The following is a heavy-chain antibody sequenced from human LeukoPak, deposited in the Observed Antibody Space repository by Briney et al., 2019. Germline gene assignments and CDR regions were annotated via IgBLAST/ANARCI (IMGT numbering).Heavy chain of an antibody. CDR2: ISSSSSYI. J-gene: IGHJ5*02. CDR1: GFTFSSYS. D-gene: IGHD6-6*01. V-gene: IGHV3-21*01. CDR3: ARVRYSSSSHWFDP. Sequence: GGSLRLSCAASGFTFSSYSMNWVRQAPGKGLEWVSSISSSSSYIYYADSVKGRFTFSRDNAKNSLYLQMNSLRAEDTAVYYCARVRYSSSSHWFDPWGQGTLVTVSS.